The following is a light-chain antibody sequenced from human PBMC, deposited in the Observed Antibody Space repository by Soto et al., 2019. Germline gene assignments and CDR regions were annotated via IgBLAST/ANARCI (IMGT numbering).Light chain of an antibody. Sequence: DIQMTQSPSTLSASVGDRVTITFRASKTSSSWLAWYQQKPGKAPKLLIYAASTWESGVSSRCSGRGSGTEFTLTINSLQPEDVATYYCQQYKSYLRTFGQGTKVDIK. CDR1: KTSSSW. CDR3: QQYKSYLRT. V-gene: IGKV1-5*01. CDR2: AAS. J-gene: IGKJ1*01.